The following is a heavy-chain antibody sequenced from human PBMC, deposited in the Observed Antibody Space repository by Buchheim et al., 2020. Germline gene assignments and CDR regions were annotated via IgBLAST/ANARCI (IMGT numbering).Heavy chain of an antibody. D-gene: IGHD2-2*01. V-gene: IGHV1-46*01. CDR3: ACEDIVVEPAAEGKSFDY. CDR1: GYMFTSYY. J-gene: IGHJ4*02. Sequence: QVQLVQSGAEVKKPGASVKVSCKASGYMFTSYYMHWVRQAPGQGLEWMGIINPSGGSTSYAQKFQGRVTMTRDTSTSTVYMELSSLRSEDTAVYYCACEDIVVEPAAEGKSFDYWGQGTL. CDR2: INPSGGST.